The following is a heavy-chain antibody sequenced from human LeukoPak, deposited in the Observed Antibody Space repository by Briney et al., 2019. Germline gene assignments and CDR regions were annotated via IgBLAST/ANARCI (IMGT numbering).Heavy chain of an antibody. J-gene: IGHJ3*02. CDR2: ISAYNGNT. CDR3: ASIAAAAMAYAFDI. D-gene: IGHD6-13*01. Sequence: ASVKVSCKASGYTFTSYGISWVRQAPGQGLEWMGWISAYNGNTNYAQKLQGRVTMTTDTSTSTAYMELRSLRSDDTAVYYCASIAAAAMAYAFDIWGQGTMVTVSS. V-gene: IGHV1-18*01. CDR1: GYTFTSYG.